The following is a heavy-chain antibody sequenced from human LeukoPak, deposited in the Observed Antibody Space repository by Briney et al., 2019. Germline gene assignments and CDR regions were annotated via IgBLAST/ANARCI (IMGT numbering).Heavy chain of an antibody. CDR1: GFTFSNYW. J-gene: IGHJ5*02. CDR2: IKQDGSEK. Sequence: GGSLRLSCAASGFTFSNYWMNWVRQAPGKGLEWVANIKQDGSEKYYVDSVKGRFTVSRDNTKNSLYLQMNSLRAEDTAVYYCARGADTGYSSDSWGQGTLVTVSS. CDR3: ARGADTGYSSDS. V-gene: IGHV3-7*01. D-gene: IGHD6-19*01.